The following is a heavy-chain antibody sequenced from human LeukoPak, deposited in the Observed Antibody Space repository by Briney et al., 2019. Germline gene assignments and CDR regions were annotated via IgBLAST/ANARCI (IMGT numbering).Heavy chain of an antibody. CDR2: IYSGGST. V-gene: IGHV3-53*01. D-gene: IGHD3-10*01. CDR1: GFTVSSNY. J-gene: IGHJ3*02. Sequence: GGSLRLSCAASGFTVSSNYMSWVRQAPGKGLEWVSVIYSGGSTYYADSVKGRFTISRDNSKNTLYLQMNSLRAEDTAVYYCASSEAQWFGEEVNAFDIWGQGTMVTVSS. CDR3: ASSEAQWFGEEVNAFDI.